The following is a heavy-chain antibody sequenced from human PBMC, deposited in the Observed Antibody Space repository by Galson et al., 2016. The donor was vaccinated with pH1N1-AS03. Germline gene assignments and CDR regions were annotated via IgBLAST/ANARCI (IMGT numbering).Heavy chain of an antibody. D-gene: IGHD2-2*01. V-gene: IGHV3-30*03. CDR1: GFTVSSNY. CDR3: ARGGVCSSTSCFAQHFDY. CDR2: ISYDGSNK. J-gene: IGHJ4*02. Sequence: SLRLSCAVSGFTVSSNYMTWVRQAPGKGLEWVAVISYDGSNKYYADSVKGRFTISRDNSKNTLYLQMNSLRAEDTAVYYCARGGVCSSTSCFAQHFDYWGQGTLVTVSS.